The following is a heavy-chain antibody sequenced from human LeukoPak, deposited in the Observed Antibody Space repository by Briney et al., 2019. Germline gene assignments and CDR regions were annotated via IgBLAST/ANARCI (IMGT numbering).Heavy chain of an antibody. J-gene: IGHJ3*02. V-gene: IGHV1-8*03. D-gene: IGHD3-3*01. Sequence: GASVKVSCKASGYTFTSYDINWVRQATGQGLEWMGWMNPNSGNTGYAQKFQGRVTITRNTSISTAYMELSSLRSEDTAVYYCARTDKYYDSWSGYQAYDAFDIWGQGTMVTVSS. CDR2: MNPNSGNT. CDR1: GYTFTSYD. CDR3: ARTDKYYDSWSGYQAYDAFDI.